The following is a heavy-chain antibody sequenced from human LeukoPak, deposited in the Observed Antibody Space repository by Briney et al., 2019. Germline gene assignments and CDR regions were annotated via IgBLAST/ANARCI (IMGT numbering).Heavy chain of an antibody. Sequence: GGSLRLSCAASGFTFSSYGMHWVRQAPGKGLEWVAVIWYDGSNKDYADSVKGRFTISRDNSKNTLYLQMNSLRAEDTAVYYCARDGFTMIVVGWYFDLWGRGTPVTVSS. D-gene: IGHD3-22*01. CDR3: ARDGFTMIVVGWYFDL. J-gene: IGHJ2*01. CDR2: IWYDGSNK. V-gene: IGHV3-33*01. CDR1: GFTFSSYG.